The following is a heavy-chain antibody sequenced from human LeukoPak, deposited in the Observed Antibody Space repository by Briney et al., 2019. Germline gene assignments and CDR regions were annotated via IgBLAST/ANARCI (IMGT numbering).Heavy chain of an antibody. CDR1: GGSISAHY. Sequence: PSETLSLTCTVSGGSISAHYWSWLRQPPGKGLEYIGDVYYTGTTNYSPSLRSRVTISMDTSKNQFSLRLTSVTAADTAVYYCAKFGDYPVHVSYSYYYLGVWGKGATVTVSS. CDR2: VYYTGTT. V-gene: IGHV4-59*11. J-gene: IGHJ6*03. CDR3: AKFGDYPVHVSYSYYYLGV. D-gene: IGHD3-16*01.